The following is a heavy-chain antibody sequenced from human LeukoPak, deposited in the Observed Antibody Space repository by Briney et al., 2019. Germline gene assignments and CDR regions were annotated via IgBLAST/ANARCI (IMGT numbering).Heavy chain of an antibody. D-gene: IGHD3-10*01. J-gene: IGHJ4*02. CDR2: IYYSGST. CDR3: ATAGQGDLWFGELKN. V-gene: IGHV4-39*07. Sequence: SETLSLTCTVSGGSISSSSYYWGWIRQPPGKGLEWIGSIYYSGSTYYNPSLKSRVTISVDTSKNQFSLKLSSVTAADTAVYYCATAGQGDLWFGELKNLGQGTLVTVSS. CDR1: GGSISSSSYY.